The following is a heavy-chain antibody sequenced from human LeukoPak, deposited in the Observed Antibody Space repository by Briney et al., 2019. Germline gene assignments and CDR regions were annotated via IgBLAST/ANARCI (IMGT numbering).Heavy chain of an antibody. V-gene: IGHV1-8*03. D-gene: IGHD3-10*01. CDR1: GYTFTSYD. J-gene: IGHJ5*02. CDR2: MNPNSGNT. CDR3: ARTHDISMVRGVISWFDP. Sequence: ASVKVSCKASGYTFTSYDINWVRQATGQGLEWMGWMNPNSGNTGYAQKFQGRVTITRNTSISTAYMELSSLRSEDTAVYYCARTHDISMVRGVISWFDPWGQGTLVTVSS.